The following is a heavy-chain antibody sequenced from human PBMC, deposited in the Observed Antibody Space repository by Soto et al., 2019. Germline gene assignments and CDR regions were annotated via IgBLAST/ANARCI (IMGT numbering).Heavy chain of an antibody. J-gene: IGHJ6*02. Sequence: GASVKVSCKASGYTFTSYAMHWVRQAPGQRLEWMGWINAGNGNTKYSQKFQGRVTITRDTSASTAYMELSSLRSEDTAVYYCARGLVAVAGADGGVWGQGTTVTVSS. CDR3: ARGLVAVAGADGGV. V-gene: IGHV1-3*01. CDR2: INAGNGNT. CDR1: GYTFTSYA. D-gene: IGHD6-19*01.